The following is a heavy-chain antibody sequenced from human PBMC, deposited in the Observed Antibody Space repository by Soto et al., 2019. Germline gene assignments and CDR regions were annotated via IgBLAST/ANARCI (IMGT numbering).Heavy chain of an antibody. J-gene: IGHJ4*02. Sequence: EVQLLESGGGLVQPGGSLRLSCEASGFTFSSYGMSWVRQAPGKGLEWVSSISSNGGGTYYAASLKGRRSTSRDNSKNTLFLQMNSRGAEDTAVYYCAKDYRDWCSGAYAHWGQGTLATVSS. V-gene: IGHV3-23*01. CDR2: ISSNGGGT. CDR3: AKDYRDWCSGAYAH. CDR1: GFTFSSYG. D-gene: IGHD3-9*01.